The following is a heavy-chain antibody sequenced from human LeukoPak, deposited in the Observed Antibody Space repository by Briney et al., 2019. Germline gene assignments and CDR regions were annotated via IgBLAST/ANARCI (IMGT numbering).Heavy chain of an antibody. D-gene: IGHD3-22*01. Sequence: GGSLRLSCAASGFTFSSYAMSWVRQAPGKGLEWVSAISGSGGSTYYADSVKGRFTISRDNAKNSLYLQMNSLRAEDTAVYYCARDRGWRSSGYYLYYFDFWGQGTLVTVSS. V-gene: IGHV3-23*01. J-gene: IGHJ4*02. CDR3: ARDRGWRSSGYYLYYFDF. CDR2: ISGSGGST. CDR1: GFTFSSYA.